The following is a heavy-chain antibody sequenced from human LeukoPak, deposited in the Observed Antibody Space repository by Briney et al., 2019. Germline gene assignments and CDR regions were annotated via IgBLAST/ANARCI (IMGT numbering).Heavy chain of an antibody. CDR1: GGSISSSSYY. J-gene: IGHJ4*02. CDR2: IYYSGST. D-gene: IGHD2-2*01. V-gene: IGHV4-39*01. CDR3: ARVDCSSTSCYHFDY. Sequence: SETLSLTCTVSGGSISSSSYYWGWLRQPPGKGLEWIGSIYYSGSTYYKPSLKSRFTISVDTSKNQFSLKLSSVTAADTAVYYCARVDCSSTSCYHFDYWGQGTLVTVSS.